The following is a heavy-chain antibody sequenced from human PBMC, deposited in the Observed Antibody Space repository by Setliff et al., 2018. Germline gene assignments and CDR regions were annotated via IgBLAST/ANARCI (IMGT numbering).Heavy chain of an antibody. J-gene: IGHJ6*02. V-gene: IGHV1-8*02. CDR1: GYTFTSYA. Sequence: ASVKVSCKASGYTFTSYAMHWVRQAPGQRLEWMGWMNPNSGNTGYAQKFQGRVTMTRNTSISTAYMELSSLRSEDTAVYYCARAYSSSWYLYYYYGMDVWGQGTTVTVSS. CDR2: MNPNSGNT. CDR3: ARAYSSSWYLYYYYGMDV. D-gene: IGHD6-13*01.